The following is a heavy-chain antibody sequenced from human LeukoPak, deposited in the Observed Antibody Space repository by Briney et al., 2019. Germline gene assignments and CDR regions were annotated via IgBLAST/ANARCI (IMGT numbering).Heavy chain of an antibody. J-gene: IGHJ5*02. CDR2: IYYSGST. D-gene: IGHD6-6*01. V-gene: IGHV4-59*01. Sequence: SETLSLTCTVSGGSISSYYWSWIRQPPGKGLEWIGYIYYSGSTDYNPSLKSRVTISVDTSKNQFSLKLSSVTAADTAVYYCARALYSSSKLNWFDPWGQGTLVTVSS. CDR1: GGSISSYY. CDR3: ARALYSSSKLNWFDP.